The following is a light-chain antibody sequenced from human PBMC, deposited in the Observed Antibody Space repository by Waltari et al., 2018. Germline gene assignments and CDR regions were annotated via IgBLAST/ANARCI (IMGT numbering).Light chain of an antibody. CDR1: QSISTW. CDR3: QPYNSYSYI. J-gene: IGKJ2*01. V-gene: IGKV1-5*03. CDR2: KSS. Sequence: DIQMTQSPSTLSASVGDRVTITCRASQSISTWLAWYQQKPGKAPKLLIYKSSSLQSGVPSRFSGSVSGTEFALTISSLQPDDFATYYCQPYNSYSYIFGQGTKLEI.